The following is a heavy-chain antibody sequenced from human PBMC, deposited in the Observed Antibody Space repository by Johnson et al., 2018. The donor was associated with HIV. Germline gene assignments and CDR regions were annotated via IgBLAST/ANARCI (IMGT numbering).Heavy chain of an antibody. V-gene: IGHV3-30*04. D-gene: IGHD3-22*01. Sequence: QVQLVESGGGLIEPGGSLSLSCSASGFTFSSYAMHCVRQAPGKGLEWVAVNSYDGSDKYYADSVKGRFTISRDSSKNTLYLEMNSMRPEDMAVYYCARTYYDSSGYKKDAFDIWGQGTMVTVSS. CDR3: ARTYYDSSGYKKDAFDI. J-gene: IGHJ3*02. CDR2: NSYDGSDK. CDR1: GFTFSSYA.